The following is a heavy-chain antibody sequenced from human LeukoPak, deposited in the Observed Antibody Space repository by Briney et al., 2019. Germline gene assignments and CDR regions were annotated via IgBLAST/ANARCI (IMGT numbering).Heavy chain of an antibody. J-gene: IGHJ3*02. CDR1: GFTFSSYW. V-gene: IGHV3-23*01. D-gene: IGHD3-10*01. Sequence: GGSLRLSXAASGFTFSSYWMSWVRQAPGKGVEWVSAISGSGGSTYYADSVKGRFTISGDNSKNTLYLQMNSLRAEDTAVYYCAKDLSRSYYADHDAFDIWGQGTMVTVSS. CDR3: AKDLSRSYYADHDAFDI. CDR2: ISGSGGST.